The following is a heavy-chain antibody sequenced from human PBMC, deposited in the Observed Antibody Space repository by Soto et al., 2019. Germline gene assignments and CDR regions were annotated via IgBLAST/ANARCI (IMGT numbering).Heavy chain of an antibody. Sequence: GGSLRLSCAPSGFTFSSYGMHWVRQAPGQALEWVAVLWYDGSNKYYADSVKGRFTLSRDNSKNTLYLQMNSLRAEDTAVYYCAREGAQSSSWYGWYYYYGMDVWGQGTTVTVSS. CDR1: GFTFSSYG. V-gene: IGHV3-33*01. CDR2: LWYDGSNK. CDR3: AREGAQSSSWYGWYYYYGMDV. J-gene: IGHJ6*02. D-gene: IGHD6-13*01.